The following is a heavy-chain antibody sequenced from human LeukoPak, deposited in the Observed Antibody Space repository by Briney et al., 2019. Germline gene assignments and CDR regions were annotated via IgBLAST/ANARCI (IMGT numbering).Heavy chain of an antibody. V-gene: IGHV1-69*06. Sequence: ASVKVSCKASGYSFTGYYMHWVRQAPGQGLEWMGGIIPIFGTANYAQKFQGRVTITADKSTSTAYMELSSLRSEDTAVYYCARDQYRYCSSTSCPITYFDYWGQGTLVTVSS. CDR1: GYSFTGYY. J-gene: IGHJ4*02. CDR3: ARDQYRYCSSTSCPITYFDY. D-gene: IGHD2-2*01. CDR2: IIPIFGTA.